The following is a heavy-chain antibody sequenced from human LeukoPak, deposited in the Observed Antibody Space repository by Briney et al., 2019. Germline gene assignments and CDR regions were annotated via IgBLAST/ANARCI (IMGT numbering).Heavy chain of an antibody. CDR3: ARRSTYDSSGYYSR. CDR2: IYYSGST. D-gene: IGHD3-22*01. J-gene: IGHJ4*02. Sequence: PSETLSLTCTVSGGSISSTTYCWGWIRQPPGKGLEWIGSIYYSGSTYYNPSLKSRVTLSADTSKNQLSLKLSSVTAADTAVYYCARRSTYDSSGYYSRWGQGTLVTVSS. V-gene: IGHV4-39*01. CDR1: GGSISSTTYC.